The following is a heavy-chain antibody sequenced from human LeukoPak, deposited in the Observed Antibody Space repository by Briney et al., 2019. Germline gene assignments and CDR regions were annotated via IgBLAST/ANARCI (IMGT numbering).Heavy chain of an antibody. Sequence: PSETLSLTCAVYGGSFSGYYWSWIRQPPGKGLEWIGEINHSGSTNYNPSLKSRVTISVDTSKNQFSLKLSSVTAADTAVYYCARVTQDYGDYADWGQGTLVTVSS. CDR2: INHSGST. V-gene: IGHV4-34*01. D-gene: IGHD4-17*01. CDR3: ARVTQDYGDYAD. CDR1: GGSFSGYY. J-gene: IGHJ4*02.